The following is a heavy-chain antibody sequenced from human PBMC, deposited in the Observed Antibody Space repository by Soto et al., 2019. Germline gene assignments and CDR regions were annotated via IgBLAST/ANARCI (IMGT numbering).Heavy chain of an antibody. D-gene: IGHD3-22*01. CDR2: IRSKASDGTT. Sequence: PGGSLRLSCTASGFTFGDYAMSWFRQAPGKGLEWVSFIRSKASDGTTEYAASVKGRFTISRDDSKSIAYLQMSSLKTEDTAVYYCTRDDGYDIGGYIVDYWGQGTLVTVSS. J-gene: IGHJ4*02. CDR1: GFTFGDYA. CDR3: TRDDGYDIGGYIVDY. V-gene: IGHV3-49*03.